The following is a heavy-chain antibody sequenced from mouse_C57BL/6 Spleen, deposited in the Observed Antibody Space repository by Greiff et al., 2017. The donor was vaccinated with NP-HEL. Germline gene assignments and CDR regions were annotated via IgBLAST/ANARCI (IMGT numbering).Heavy chain of an antibody. CDR2: IYPRDGST. CDR1: GYTFTDYT. Sequence: QVQLQQSDAELVKPGASVKISCKASGYTFTDYTIHWMKQRHEQGLEWIGYIYPRDGSTKYNEKFKGKATLTADKSSSTAYMQLNSLTSEDSAVYFCARFYDYEYYAMDYWGQGTSVTVSS. J-gene: IGHJ4*01. V-gene: IGHV1-78*01. CDR3: ARFYDYEYYAMDY. D-gene: IGHD2-4*01.